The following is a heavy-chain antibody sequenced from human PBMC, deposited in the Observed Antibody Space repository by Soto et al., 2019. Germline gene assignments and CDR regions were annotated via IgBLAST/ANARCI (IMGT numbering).Heavy chain of an antibody. CDR2: ISSSSSYI. CDR3: ARDIALDYGDYRYFDY. Sequence: GGSLRLSCAASGFTFSSYSMNWVRQAPGKGLELVSSISSSSSYIYYADSVKGRFTISRDNAKNSLYLQMNSLRAEDTAVYYCARDIALDYGDYRYFDYWGQGTLVTVSS. D-gene: IGHD4-17*01. CDR1: GFTFSSYS. J-gene: IGHJ4*02. V-gene: IGHV3-21*01.